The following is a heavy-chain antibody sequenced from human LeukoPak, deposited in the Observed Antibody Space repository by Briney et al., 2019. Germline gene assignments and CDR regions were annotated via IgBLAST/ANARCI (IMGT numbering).Heavy chain of an antibody. CDR1: GYTFTSYG. D-gene: IGHD2-15*01. CDR2: ISAYNGNT. Sequence: ASVKVSCKASGYTFTSYGISWVRQAPGQGLEWMGWISAYNGNTNYAQKLQGRVTMTTDTSTSTAYMELSSLSSEDTAVYYCARVGYCSGGSCYYLIYWGQGTLVTVSS. J-gene: IGHJ4*02. V-gene: IGHV1-18*01. CDR3: ARVGYCSGGSCYYLIY.